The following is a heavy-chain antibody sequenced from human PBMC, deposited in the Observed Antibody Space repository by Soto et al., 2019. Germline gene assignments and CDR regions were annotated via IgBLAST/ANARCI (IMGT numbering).Heavy chain of an antibody. Sequence: QVKLVQSGTEMKKPGAAVKVSCKGSGFIFTNYGCNWVRQAPGQGLEWVGWVNTAKGYTRSAQKFQDRLSMTTESSTNTAYMELSCQRLDDTDLYYRTNGRSTVVPEGSWGQGTLVTVSS. D-gene: IGHD2-15*01. CDR2: VNTAKGYT. J-gene: IGHJ5*02. CDR3: TNGRSTVVPEGS. CDR1: GFIFTNYG. V-gene: IGHV1-18*01.